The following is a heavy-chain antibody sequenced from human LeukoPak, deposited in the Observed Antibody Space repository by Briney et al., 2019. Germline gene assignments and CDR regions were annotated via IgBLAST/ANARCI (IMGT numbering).Heavy chain of an antibody. CDR3: AKAFRVAVAGQDAFDI. Sequence: PGRSLRLSCAASGFTLDDYAMHWVRQAPGKGLEWVSGISWNSGSIGYADSVKGRFTISRDNAKNSLYLQMNSLRAEDTALYYCAKAFRVAVAGQDAFDIWGQGTMVTVSS. J-gene: IGHJ3*02. V-gene: IGHV3-9*01. D-gene: IGHD6-19*01. CDR1: GFTLDDYA. CDR2: ISWNSGSI.